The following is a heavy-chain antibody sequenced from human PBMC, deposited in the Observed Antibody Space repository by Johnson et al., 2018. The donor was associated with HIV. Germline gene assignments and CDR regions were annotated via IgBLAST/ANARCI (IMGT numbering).Heavy chain of an antibody. J-gene: IGHJ3*02. V-gene: IGHV3-9*01. Sequence: VESGGGLVQPGRSLRLSCAASGFTFDDYAMHWVRQTPGKGLEWVSGISWNSGSIGYADYVTGRFTISRDNAKNSLYMQMNSLRAEDTALYYCAKDRAISGSYLRDAFDIWGQGTMVTVSS. CDR1: GFTFDDYA. D-gene: IGHD1-26*01. CDR3: AKDRAISGSYLRDAFDI. CDR2: ISWNSGSI.